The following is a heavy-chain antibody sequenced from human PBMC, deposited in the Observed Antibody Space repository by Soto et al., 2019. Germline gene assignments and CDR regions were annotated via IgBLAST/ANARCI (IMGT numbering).Heavy chain of an antibody. V-gene: IGHV5-51*01. CDR1: GYSFTSYW. CDR2: IYPGDSDT. D-gene: IGHD5-12*01. Sequence: GESLKISCKGSGYSFTSYWIGWVRQMPGKGLEWMGIIYPGDSDTRYSPSFQGQVTISADKSISTAYLQWSSLKASDTAMYYCARHPEMATIDPYEFYYYGMDAWGQGTTVTVSS. CDR3: ARHPEMATIDPYEFYYYGMDA. J-gene: IGHJ6*02.